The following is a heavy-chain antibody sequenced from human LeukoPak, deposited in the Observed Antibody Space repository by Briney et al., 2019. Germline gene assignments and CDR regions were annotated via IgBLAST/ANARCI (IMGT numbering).Heavy chain of an antibody. CDR2: IYTSGST. V-gene: IGHV4-4*07. CDR1: GGSISSYY. D-gene: IGHD5-24*01. Sequence: KPSETLSLTCTVSGGSISSYYWSWIRQPAWKGLEWIGGIYTSGSTNYNPSLKSRVTMSVDTSKNQFSLKLSSVTAADTAVYYCAKDYVSGDGYWDFDYWGQGTLVTVSS. J-gene: IGHJ4*02. CDR3: AKDYVSGDGYWDFDY.